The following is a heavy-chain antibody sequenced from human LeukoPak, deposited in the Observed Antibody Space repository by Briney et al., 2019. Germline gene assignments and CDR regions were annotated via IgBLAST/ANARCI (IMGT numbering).Heavy chain of an antibody. CDR2: IDYTGTT. V-gene: IGHV4-59*08. J-gene: IGHJ4*02. Sequence: PSETLSLTCIVSGGSIGTYYWTWIRQPPGKGLEWIGYIDYTGTTKCNPSLKSRATLSVDMLKNQFSLKLTSVSAADTAVYYSARQNDFMVVPVDWGQGTLVTVSS. D-gene: IGHD2-2*01. CDR3: ARQNDFMVVPVD. CDR1: GGSIGTYY.